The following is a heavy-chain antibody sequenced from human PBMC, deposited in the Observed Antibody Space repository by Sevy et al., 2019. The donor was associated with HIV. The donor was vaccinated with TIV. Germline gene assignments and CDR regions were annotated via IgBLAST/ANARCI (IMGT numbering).Heavy chain of an antibody. D-gene: IGHD3-22*01. J-gene: IGHJ4*02. CDR3: ASHYYDSTGYYYPLDY. CDR2: ISYDGNNK. Sequence: GGSLRLSCTASGFTFSSYAMYWVRQAPGKGLEWVAVISYDGNNKDDADSVKGRFTISRDNSKNTLYLRMNSLRAEDTAVYYCASHYYDSTGYYYPLDYWGQGTLVTVSS. CDR1: GFTFSSYA. V-gene: IGHV3-30*04.